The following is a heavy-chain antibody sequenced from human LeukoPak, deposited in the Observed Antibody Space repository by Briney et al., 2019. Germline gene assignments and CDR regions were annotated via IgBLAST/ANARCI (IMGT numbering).Heavy chain of an antibody. V-gene: IGHV4-61*02. D-gene: IGHD5-18*01. CDR2: IHTSGST. CDR1: GGPISSGSYY. Sequence: SQTLSLTCTVSGGPISSGSYYWSWIRQPAGKGLEWIGRIHTSGSTNYNPSLESRVTISVDTSKNQFSLELSSVTAADTAVYYCARGDPAMANNAFGYWGQGTLVTVSS. J-gene: IGHJ4*02. CDR3: ARGDPAMANNAFGY.